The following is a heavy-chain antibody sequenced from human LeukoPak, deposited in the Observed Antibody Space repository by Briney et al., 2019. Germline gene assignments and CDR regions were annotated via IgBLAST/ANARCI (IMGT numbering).Heavy chain of an antibody. CDR2: ITKSGDQT. CDR3: VKSAGKDGYRDVFDI. J-gene: IGHJ3*02. CDR1: GITFSNSA. Sequence: GGSLRLSCVPSGITFSNSALSWVRQAPGKGLEWVSTITKSGDQTYYADSVRGLFTISRDNSKNTLYLQMNSLRAEDTAVYHCVKSAGKDGYRDVFDIWGQGTVVTVSS. V-gene: IGHV3-23*01. D-gene: IGHD5-24*01.